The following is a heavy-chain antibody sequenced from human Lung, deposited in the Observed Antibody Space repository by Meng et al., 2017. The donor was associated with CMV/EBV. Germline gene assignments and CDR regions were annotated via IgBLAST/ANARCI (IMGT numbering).Heavy chain of an antibody. CDR1: GYTFTSYY. J-gene: IGHJ4*02. CDR2: INPSGGST. V-gene: IGHV1-46*01. CDR3: ARDRFRTVRGLFSY. Sequence: SVXVSXXASGYTFTSYYMHWVRQAPGQGLEWMGIINPSGGSTTYAQKFQGRVTMTRDTSISTASMELNRLRSEDTAVYYCARDRFRTVRGLFSYWGQGPLVTVSS. D-gene: IGHD3-10*01.